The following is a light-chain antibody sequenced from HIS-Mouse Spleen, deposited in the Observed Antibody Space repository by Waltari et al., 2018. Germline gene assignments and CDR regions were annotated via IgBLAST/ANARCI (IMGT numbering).Light chain of an antibody. CDR1: ALPKQS. CDR2: EDS. V-gene: IGLV3-10*01. CDR3: YSTDSSGNWV. J-gene: IGLJ3*02. Sequence: SYELTQPPSVSVSPGQTARITCSGDALPKQSAYWYQQKSGQAPVLVIYEDSKRPSGIPERFSGSRSGTMATLTISGAQVEDEADYYCYSTDSSGNWVFGGGTKLTVL.